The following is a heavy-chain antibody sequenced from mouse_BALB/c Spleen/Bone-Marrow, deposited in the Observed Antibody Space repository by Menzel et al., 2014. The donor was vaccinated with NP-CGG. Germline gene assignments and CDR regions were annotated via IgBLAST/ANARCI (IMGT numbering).Heavy chain of an antibody. Sequence: VQLQQSGPELVKPGASVKISCKASGYTFTDFNMHWVKQSHGKSLEWIGFISPYIGGTGYNQKFKSKATLTVDSSSSAAYMGLRSLTSEDSAVYYCARGRRYDGPYFDYWGQGTTLTVSS. CDR1: GYTFTDFN. CDR2: ISPYIGGT. CDR3: ARGRRYDGPYFDY. J-gene: IGHJ2*01. V-gene: IGHV1S29*02. D-gene: IGHD2-14*01.